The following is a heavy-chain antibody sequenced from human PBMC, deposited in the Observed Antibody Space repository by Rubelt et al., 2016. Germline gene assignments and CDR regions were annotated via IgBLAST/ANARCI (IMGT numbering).Heavy chain of an antibody. V-gene: IGHV3-23*04. CDR2: VRATGDDG. J-gene: IGHJ5*02. CDR1: GFIFGNYA. CDR3: AKVPRDSWDYSWFDP. D-gene: IGHD4-11*01. Sequence: EVQLVESGGGLIQPGGSLRLSCAASGFIFGNYAMTWVRQAPGKGLEWVSGVRATGDDGTYAGAVKGRFTISRDNVMNTLYLQMNSLRVDDTALYYCAKVPRDSWDYSWFDPWGQGTLVTVSS.